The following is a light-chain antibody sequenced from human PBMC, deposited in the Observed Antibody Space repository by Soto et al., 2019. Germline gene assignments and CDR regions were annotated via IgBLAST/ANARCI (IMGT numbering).Light chain of an antibody. Sequence: EIVLTQSPGTLSLSPGERATLSCRASQSVSSSYLVWYQQKPGQAPRLLIHGASSRATGIPDRFSGSGSRTDFTLTISRLEPEDFAVYYCQQYGRSSGTFGQGTKVEIK. CDR1: QSVSSSY. V-gene: IGKV3-20*01. CDR2: GAS. CDR3: QQYGRSSGT. J-gene: IGKJ1*01.